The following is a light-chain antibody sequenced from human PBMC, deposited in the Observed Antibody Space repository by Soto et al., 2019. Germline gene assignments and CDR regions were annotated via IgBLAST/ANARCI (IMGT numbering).Light chain of an antibody. CDR2: DVN. CDR3: SSYTSISTDV. Sequence: QSALTQPASVSGSPGQSITISCTGTSSDIGYYSYVSWYQQHPGKAHKVMIYDVNNRPSGVSIRFSGSNSGNTASLTISGLQSEEEADYYCSSYTSISTDVFGTGTKLTVL. CDR1: SSDIGYYSY. V-gene: IGLV2-14*01. J-gene: IGLJ1*01.